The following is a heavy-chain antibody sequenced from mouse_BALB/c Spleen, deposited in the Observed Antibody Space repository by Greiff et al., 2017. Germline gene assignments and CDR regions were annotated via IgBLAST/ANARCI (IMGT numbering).Heavy chain of an antibody. CDR3: ARYCDYYGSSYYFDD. Sequence: EVMLVESGPSLVKPSQTLSLTCSVTGDSITSGYWNWIRKFPGNKLEYMGYISYSGSTYYNPSLKSRISITRDTSKNQYYLQLNSVTTEDTATYYCARYCDYYGSSYYFDDWGQGTTLTVSS. CDR1: GDSITSGY. D-gene: IGHD1-1*01. J-gene: IGHJ2*01. CDR2: ISYSGST. V-gene: IGHV3-8*02.